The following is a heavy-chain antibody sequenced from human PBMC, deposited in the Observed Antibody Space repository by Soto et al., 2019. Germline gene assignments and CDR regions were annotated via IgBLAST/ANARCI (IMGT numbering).Heavy chain of an antibody. CDR1: GGTFDNFI. J-gene: IGHJ6*02. CDR2: IVPMLGTP. CDR3: ARNGTYSSSLSQYSGIDV. D-gene: IGHD1-26*01. V-gene: IGHV1-69*01. Sequence: QVQLVQSGAEVKEPGSSVRVSCKASGGTFDNFIMNWVRQTPGRGLEWMGGIVPMLGTPTYAEKFKGRVTTSATGSTSTMYMEVTSLRSEDTAIYYCARNGTYSSSLSQYSGIDVCGQGTTVTVSS.